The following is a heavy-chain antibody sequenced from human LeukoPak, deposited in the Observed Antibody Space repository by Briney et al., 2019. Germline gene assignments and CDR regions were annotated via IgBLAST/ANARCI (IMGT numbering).Heavy chain of an antibody. D-gene: IGHD6-19*01. V-gene: IGHV3-7*01. J-gene: IGHJ6*04. CDR3: ATFVGTVSGTYTVPGGLLV. CDR1: EFEPTYFW. CDR2: INRDGSER. Sequence: GGSLRLACVALEFEPTYFWMTWVRRAPGKGLEWVANINRDGSERFYLDSVRGRFTISRDNAKNSLYLQMNSLRAEDTAVYYCATFVGTVSGTYTVPGGLLVWGKGTTVSVSS.